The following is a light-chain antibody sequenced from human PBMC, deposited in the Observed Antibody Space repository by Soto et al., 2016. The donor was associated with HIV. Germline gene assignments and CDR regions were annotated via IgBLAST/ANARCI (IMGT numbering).Light chain of an antibody. Sequence: DIVMTQSPLSLPVTPGEPASISCRSSQSLLHSNGYTYLDWYLQKPGQSPQVLIYLGSNRASGVPDRFSGSGSGTDFTLKISRVEAEDVGVYYCMQGLHTPSTFGQGTKLQIK. CDR1: QSLLHSNGYTY. J-gene: IGKJ2*01. CDR2: LGS. V-gene: IGKV2-28*01. CDR3: MQGLHTPST.